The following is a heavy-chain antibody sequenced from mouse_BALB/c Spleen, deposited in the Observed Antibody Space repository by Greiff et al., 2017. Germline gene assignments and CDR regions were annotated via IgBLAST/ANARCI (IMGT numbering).Heavy chain of an antibody. CDR1: GFTFSGFG. J-gene: IGHJ4*01. CDR2: ISSGSSTI. V-gene: IGHV5-17*02. CDR3: ASFYYGNEYYAMDY. D-gene: IGHD2-1*01. Sequence: EVQRVESGGGLVKPGGSRTLSCAASGFTFSGFGMHWVHQAPEKGLEWVASISSGSSTIYYADTVKGRFTISRDNTKNTLFLKMTSLRSEDTAMYYCASFYYGNEYYAMDYWGQGTSVTVSS.